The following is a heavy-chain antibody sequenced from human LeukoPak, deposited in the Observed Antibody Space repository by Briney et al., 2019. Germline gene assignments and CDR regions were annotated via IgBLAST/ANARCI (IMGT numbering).Heavy chain of an antibody. CDR1: GGSISSYY. CDR3: TRGGAKFDP. J-gene: IGHJ5*02. Sequence: SSETLSLTCTVSGGSISSYYWSWIRQPPGKGLEWIGYIYYSGSTNYNPSLKSRVTISVDTSKNQFSLKLSSVTAADTAVYYCTRGGAKFDPWGQGTLVTVSS. CDR2: IYYSGST. V-gene: IGHV4-59*01.